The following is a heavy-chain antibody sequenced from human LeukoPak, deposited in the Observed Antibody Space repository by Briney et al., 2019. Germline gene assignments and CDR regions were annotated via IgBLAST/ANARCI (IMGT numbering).Heavy chain of an antibody. D-gene: IGHD3-16*01. CDR2: ISSSSSYI. Sequence: GGSLRLSCAASGFTFSSYSMNWVRQAPGKGLEWVSSISSSSSYIYYADSVKGRFTISRDNAKNSLYLQMNSLRAEDTAVYYCARNNFGGAASFDYWGQGTLVTVSS. CDR3: ARNNFGGAASFDY. V-gene: IGHV3-21*01. CDR1: GFTFSSYS. J-gene: IGHJ4*02.